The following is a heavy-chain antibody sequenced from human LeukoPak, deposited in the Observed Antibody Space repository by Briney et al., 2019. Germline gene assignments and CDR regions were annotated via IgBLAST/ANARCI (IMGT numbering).Heavy chain of an antibody. J-gene: IGHJ5*01. V-gene: IGHV3-64D*09. Sequence: PGGSLRLSCSVSGFTFSNYAMHWACQAPGKGLEYVSGISSDGGSRIYADSVKGRFIISRDNSKNTLYLQMSSLRAEDTAVYYCVRRSYNFGYDSWGQGTLVTVSS. CDR3: VRRSYNFGYDS. D-gene: IGHD5-18*01. CDR1: GFTFSNYA. CDR2: ISSDGGSR.